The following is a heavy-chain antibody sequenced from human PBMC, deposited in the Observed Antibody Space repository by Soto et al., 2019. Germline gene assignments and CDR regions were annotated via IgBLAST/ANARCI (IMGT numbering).Heavy chain of an antibody. D-gene: IGHD6-13*01. CDR2: ISYDGSNK. J-gene: IGHJ6*01. Sequence: QVQLVESGGGVVQPGRSLRLSCAASGFTFSSYGMNWVRQAPGKGLEWVAVISYDGSNKYYADSVKGRFTISRDSSKNMLYLQMNSLRAEDTAVYYCEKEDSSRWHDYYGMDVW. V-gene: IGHV3-30*18. CDR3: EKEDSSRWHDYYGMDV. CDR1: GFTFSSYG.